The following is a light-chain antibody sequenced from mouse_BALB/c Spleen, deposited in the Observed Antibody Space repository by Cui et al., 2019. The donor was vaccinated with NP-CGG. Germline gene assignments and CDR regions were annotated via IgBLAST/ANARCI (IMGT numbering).Light chain of an antibody. J-gene: IGLJ1*01. CDR1: TGAVTTSNY. Sequence: QAVVTQELALTTSPGETVTLPCRSSTGAVTTSNYANWVQEKPDHLFTGLIGGTNNRAPGVPARFSGSLIGDKAALTITGAQTEDEAIYFCALWYSNHWVFGGGTKLTVL. CDR3: ALWYSNHWV. V-gene: IGLV1*01. CDR2: GTN.